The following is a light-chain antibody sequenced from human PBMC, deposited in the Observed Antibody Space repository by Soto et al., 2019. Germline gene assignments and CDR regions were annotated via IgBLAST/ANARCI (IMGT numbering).Light chain of an antibody. V-gene: IGLV1-40*01. CDR2: GNS. CDR1: SSNIGAGYD. CDR3: QSYDNSLSGSYV. J-gene: IGLJ1*01. Sequence: QSVLTQPPPVSGAPGQRVTISCTGSSSNIGAGYDVHWYQQFPGTAPKLLIYGNSNRPSGVPDRFSGSKSGTSASLAITGLQAEDEADYYCQSYDNSLSGSYVFGTGTKVTVL.